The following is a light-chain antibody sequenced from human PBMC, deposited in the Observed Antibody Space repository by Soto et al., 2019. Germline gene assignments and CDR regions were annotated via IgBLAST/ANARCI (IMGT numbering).Light chain of an antibody. CDR1: QSVSNNY. V-gene: IGKV3-20*01. J-gene: IGKJ1*01. CDR3: QQYGSSGT. Sequence: EIVLTQSPGTLSLSPGERATLSCRASQSVSNNYLAWYQQKPGQAPRLLIYGASNRATSIPGRFSGSGSGKDFTLTISRLEPEDLAMYYCQQYGSSGTFGQGTKVEIK. CDR2: GAS.